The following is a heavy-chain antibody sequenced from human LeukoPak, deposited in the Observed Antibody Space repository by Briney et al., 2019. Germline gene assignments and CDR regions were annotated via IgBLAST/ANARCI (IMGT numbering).Heavy chain of an antibody. CDR3: VKGQSASCYSVDDF. CDR1: GFTFSSYG. CDR2: ISDSGGNT. D-gene: IGHD2-15*01. Sequence: PGRSLRLSCAASGFTFSSYGMHWVRQAPGKGLEWVSVISDSGGNTYYADSVKGRFTISRDNTKNTLYLQLNNLRTEDTAVYFCVKGQSASCYSVDDFWGQGTLVTVSS. V-gene: IGHV3-23*01. J-gene: IGHJ4*02.